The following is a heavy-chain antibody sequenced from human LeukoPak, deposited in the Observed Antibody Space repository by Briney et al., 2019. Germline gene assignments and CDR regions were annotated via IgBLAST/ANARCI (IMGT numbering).Heavy chain of an antibody. J-gene: IGHJ4*02. CDR2: IYYSGST. Sequence: SETLSLTCIDSGGSISSYYWSWIRQPPGKGLEWNGCIYYSGSTKYNTSLKTRVTISADTSKNQFSLKLSSVTAADTAVYYCARGPYIVVVPAASGGSYYFDYWGQGTLVTVSS. CDR1: GGSISSYY. V-gene: IGHV4-59*12. D-gene: IGHD2-2*01. CDR3: ARGPYIVVVPAASGGSYYFDY.